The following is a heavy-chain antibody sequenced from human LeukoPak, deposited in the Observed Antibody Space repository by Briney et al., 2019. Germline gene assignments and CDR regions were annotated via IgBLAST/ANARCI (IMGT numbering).Heavy chain of an antibody. D-gene: IGHD1-26*01. V-gene: IGHV1-2*02. J-gene: IGHJ5*02. Sequence: APVKVSCKASGYTFTGYYMHWVRQAPGQGLEWMGWINPNSGGTNYAQKFQGRVTMTRDTSISTAYMELSRLRSDDTAVYYCASSIVGATTGWFDPWGQGTLVTVSS. CDR1: GYTFTGYY. CDR2: INPNSGGT. CDR3: ASSIVGATTGWFDP.